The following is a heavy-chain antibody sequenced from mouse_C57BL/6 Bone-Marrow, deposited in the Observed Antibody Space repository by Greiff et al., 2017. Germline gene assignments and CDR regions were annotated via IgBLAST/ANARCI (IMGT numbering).Heavy chain of an antibody. CDR1: GYAFSSYW. V-gene: IGHV1-80*01. CDR3: ATASLYYGRSYDGFAY. CDR2: IYPGDGDT. J-gene: IGHJ3*01. D-gene: IGHD1-1*01. Sequence: QVQLKESGAELVKPGASVKISCKASGYAFSSYWMNWVKQRPGKGLEWIGQIYPGDGDTNYNGKFKGKATLTADTSSSTAYMQLSSLTSDDSAVYVCATASLYYGRSYDGFAYWGQGTLVTVSA.